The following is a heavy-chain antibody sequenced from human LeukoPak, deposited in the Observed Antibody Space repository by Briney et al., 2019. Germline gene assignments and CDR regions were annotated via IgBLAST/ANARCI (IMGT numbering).Heavy chain of an antibody. J-gene: IGHJ3*02. CDR1: GYTLTELS. CDR3: ARGGRWYDILTGYYPNAFDI. CDR2: FDPEDGET. V-gene: IGHV1-24*01. D-gene: IGHD3-9*01. Sequence: GASVKVSCKVSGYTLTELSMHWVRQAPGKGLEWMGGFDPEDGETIYAQKFQGRVTMTEDTSTDTAYMELSSLRSEDTAVYYCARGGRWYDILTGYYPNAFDIWGQGTMVTVSS.